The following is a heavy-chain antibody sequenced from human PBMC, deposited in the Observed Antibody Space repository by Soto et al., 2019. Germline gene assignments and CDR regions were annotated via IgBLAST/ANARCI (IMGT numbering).Heavy chain of an antibody. D-gene: IGHD6-13*01. CDR1: GGSFSSSSYY. CDR2: IYYSGST. V-gene: IGHV4-39*01. Sequence: PSETLSLTCAVYGGSFSSSSYYWGWIRQPPGKGLEWIGSIYYSGSTYYNPSLKSRVTISVDTSKNQFFLKLSSVTAADTAVYYCARRPLKYSSSWYATGAFDYWGQGTLVTVSS. J-gene: IGHJ4*02. CDR3: ARRPLKYSSSWYATGAFDY.